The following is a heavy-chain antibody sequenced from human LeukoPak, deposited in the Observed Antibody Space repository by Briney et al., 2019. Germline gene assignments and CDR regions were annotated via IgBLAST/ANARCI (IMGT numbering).Heavy chain of an antibody. J-gene: IGHJ4*02. CDR3: ARAVTYYDILTGYRGTLYFDY. CDR1: GGSISSGGYS. V-gene: IGHV4-30-2*01. CDR2: IYHSGST. Sequence: SETLSLTCAVSGGSISSGGYSWSWIRQPPGKGLEWIGYIYHSGSTYYDPSLKSRVTISVDRSKNQFSLKLSSVTAADTAVYYCARAVTYYDILTGYRGTLYFDYWGQGTLVTVSS. D-gene: IGHD3-9*01.